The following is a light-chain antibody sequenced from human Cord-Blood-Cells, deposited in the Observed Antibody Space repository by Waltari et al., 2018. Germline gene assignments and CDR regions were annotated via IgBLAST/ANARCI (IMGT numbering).Light chain of an antibody. CDR1: QSVRSSY. CDR2: GAS. CDR3: QQYGSSPLFT. Sequence: DIVLTQSPGTLSLSPGARAPLPCRASQSVRSSYLAWYQQKPGQAPRLLIYGASSRATGIPARFSGSGSETDFTLTISSLGPEDFAVYFCQQYGSSPLFTFGPGTKVDIK. J-gene: IGKJ3*01. V-gene: IGKV3-20*01.